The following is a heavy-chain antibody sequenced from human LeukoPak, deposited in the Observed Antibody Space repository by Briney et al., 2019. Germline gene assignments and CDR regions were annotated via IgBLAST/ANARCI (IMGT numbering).Heavy chain of an antibody. CDR1: GFTLSDHY. J-gene: IGHJ4*02. D-gene: IGHD6-19*01. CDR2: SRNKAVSYTT. Sequence: PGGSLRLSCAASGFTLSDHYVDWVRQAPGKGLEWVGRSRNKAVSYTTEYAASVKGRFTISRDDSKNSLSLQMDNLKTEDTAVYHCVRCWYTNWWYPDFWGQGALVTVSS. CDR3: VRCWYTNWWYPDF. V-gene: IGHV3-72*01.